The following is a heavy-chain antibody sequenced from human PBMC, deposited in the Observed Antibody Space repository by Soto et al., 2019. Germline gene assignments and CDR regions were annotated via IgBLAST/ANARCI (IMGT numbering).Heavy chain of an antibody. Sequence: ASATFSFPTSGSSYPSSGISWVRKAHGQGREWMGWISAYTGNTNYAQKLQGRVTMTTDTTTSTVYMELRSLRSDDTAVYYCARDPSNNRGRYNGNYWDPAGDAFDSLGQ. J-gene: IGHJ3*02. CDR1: GSSYPSSG. CDR3: ARDPSNNRGRYNGNYWDPAGDAFDS. CDR2: ISAYTGNT. V-gene: IGHV1-18*04. D-gene: IGHD1-7*01.